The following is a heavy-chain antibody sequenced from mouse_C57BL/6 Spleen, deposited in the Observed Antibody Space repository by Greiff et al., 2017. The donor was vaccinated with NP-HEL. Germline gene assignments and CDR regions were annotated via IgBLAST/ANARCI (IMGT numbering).Heavy chain of an antibody. V-gene: IGHV5-17*01. CDR2: ISSGSSTI. D-gene: IGHD2-2*01. J-gene: IGHJ2*01. CDR3: ASFDYGSGYYFDY. CDR1: GFTFSDYG. Sequence: VQLKQSGGGLVKPGGSLKLSCAASGFTFSDYGMHWVRQAPEKGLEWVAYISSGSSTIYYADTVKGRFTISRDNAKNTLFLQMTSLRSEDTAMYYCASFDYGSGYYFDYWGQGTTLTVSS.